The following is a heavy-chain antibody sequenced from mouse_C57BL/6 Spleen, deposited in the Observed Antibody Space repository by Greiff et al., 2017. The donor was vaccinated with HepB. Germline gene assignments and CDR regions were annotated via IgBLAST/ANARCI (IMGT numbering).Heavy chain of an antibody. CDR3: ARRDYDEGAWFAY. J-gene: IGHJ3*01. D-gene: IGHD2-4*01. Sequence: QVTLKESGPGILQSSQTLSLTCSFSGFSLSTSGMGVSWIRQPSGKGLEWLAHIYWDDDKRYTPSLKRRLTISKDTSRNQVFLKSTSVDTADTATYYCARRDYDEGAWFAYWGQGTLVTVSA. V-gene: IGHV8-12*01. CDR2: IYWDDDK. CDR1: GFSLSTSGMG.